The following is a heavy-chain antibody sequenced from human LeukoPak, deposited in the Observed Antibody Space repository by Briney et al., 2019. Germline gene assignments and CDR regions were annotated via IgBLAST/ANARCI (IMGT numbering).Heavy chain of an antibody. CDR3: AKNPRYFDWLLLPADFDY. J-gene: IGHJ4*02. CDR1: GFTFSSYA. D-gene: IGHD3-9*01. CDR2: ISGSGGST. Sequence: GGSLRLSCAASGFTFSSYAMSWVRQAPGKGLEWVSAISGSGGSTYYADSVKGRFTISRDNSKNTLYLQMNSLRAEDTAEYYCAKNPRYFDWLLLPADFDYWGQGTPVTVSS. V-gene: IGHV3-23*01.